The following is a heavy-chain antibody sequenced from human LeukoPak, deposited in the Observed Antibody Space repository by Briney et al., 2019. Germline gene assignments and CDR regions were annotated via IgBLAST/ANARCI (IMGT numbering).Heavy chain of an antibody. D-gene: IGHD3-10*01. CDR1: GFTFSSYA. J-gene: IGHJ6*02. CDR3: LSDGSGSYDYGMDV. CDR2: ISSNGGST. Sequence: PGGSLRLSCSASGFTFSSYAMHWVRQAPGKGLEYVSAISSNGGSTYYADSVKGRFTISRDNSKNTLYLQMSSLRAEDTAMYYCLSDGSGSYDYGMDVWGQGTTVTVSS. V-gene: IGHV3-64D*06.